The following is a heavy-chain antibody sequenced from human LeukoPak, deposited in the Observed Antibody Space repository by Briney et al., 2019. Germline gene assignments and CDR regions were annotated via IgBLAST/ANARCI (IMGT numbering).Heavy chain of an antibody. V-gene: IGHV3-9*01. CDR3: AKAQVVVAALAAFDI. CDR1: GFTFDDYA. CDR2: ISWNSGSI. Sequence: GGSLRLSCAASGFTFDDYAMHWVRQAPGKGLEWVSGISWNSGSIGYADSVKGRFTISRDNAKTSLYLQMNSLRAEDTALYYCAKAQVVVAALAAFDIWGQGTMVTVSS. J-gene: IGHJ3*02. D-gene: IGHD2-15*01.